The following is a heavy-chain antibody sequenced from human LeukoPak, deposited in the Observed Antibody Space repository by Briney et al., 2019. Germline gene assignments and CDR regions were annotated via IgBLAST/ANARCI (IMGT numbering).Heavy chain of an antibody. J-gene: IGHJ6*02. V-gene: IGHV4-4*07. CDR1: GGSISSYY. Sequence: SETLSLTCTVSGGSISSYYWSWIRQPAGKGLEWTGRIYTSGSTNYNPSLKSRVTMSVDTSKNQFSLKLSSVTAADTAVYYCARWALTVTKDYGMDVWGQGTTVTVSS. D-gene: IGHD4-17*01. CDR3: ARWALTVTKDYGMDV. CDR2: IYTSGST.